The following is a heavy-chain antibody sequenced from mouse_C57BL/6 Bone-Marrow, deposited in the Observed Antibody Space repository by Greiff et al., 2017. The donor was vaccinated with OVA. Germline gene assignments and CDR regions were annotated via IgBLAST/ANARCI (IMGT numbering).Heavy chain of an antibody. J-gene: IGHJ2*01. D-gene: IGHD4-1*01. CDR1: GYTFTDYE. Sequence: QVQLKESGAELVRPGASVTLSCKASGYTFTDYEMHWVKQTPVHGLEWIGAIDPETGGTAYNQKFKGKAILTADKSSSTAYMELRSLTSEDSAVYYCTRDPITGDYWGQGTTLTVSS. CDR2: IDPETGGT. V-gene: IGHV1-15*01. CDR3: TRDPITGDY.